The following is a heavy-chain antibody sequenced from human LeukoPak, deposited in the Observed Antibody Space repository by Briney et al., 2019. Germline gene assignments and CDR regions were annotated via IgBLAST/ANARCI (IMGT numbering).Heavy chain of an antibody. J-gene: IGHJ4*02. CDR3: ARRYCSSPGCTRPFDY. V-gene: IGHV5-51*01. D-gene: IGHD2-2*01. Sequence: GESLKISCKASGYIFTTSWIGWARQMPGKGLEWMGIIYPGDSDTRYSPSFQGQVTISADKSITTAYLQWSSLKASDTAMYYCARRYCSSPGCTRPFDYWGQGTLVTVSS. CDR1: GYIFTTSW. CDR2: IYPGDSDT.